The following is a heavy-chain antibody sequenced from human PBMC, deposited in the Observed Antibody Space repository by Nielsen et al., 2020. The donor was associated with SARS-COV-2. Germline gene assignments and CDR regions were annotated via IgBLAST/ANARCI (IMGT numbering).Heavy chain of an antibody. Sequence: GGSLRLSCAASGFTFSSYSMNWVRQAPGKGLEWVSYISSSSTIYYADSVKGRFTISRDNAKNSLYLQMNSLRAEDTAVYYCAREYLGWFDPWGQGTLVTVSS. CDR1: GFTFSSYS. CDR3: AREYLGWFDP. V-gene: IGHV3-48*04. CDR2: ISSSSTI. J-gene: IGHJ5*02.